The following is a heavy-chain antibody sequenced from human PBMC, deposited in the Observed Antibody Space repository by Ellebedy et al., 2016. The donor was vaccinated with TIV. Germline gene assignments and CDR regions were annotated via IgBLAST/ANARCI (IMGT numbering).Heavy chain of an antibody. CDR3: AKGRGGGSDSSAPRYYFDY. V-gene: IGHV3-23*01. CDR2: ISNTGSRT. D-gene: IGHD3-22*01. CDR1: RFTFSSYW. Sequence: PGGSLRLSCAASRFTFSSYWMSWVRQAPGKGLEWVSTISNTGSRTYYADSVEGRFIISRDNSKKTLYLQMNSLRAEDTAVYYCAKGRGGGSDSSAPRYYFDYWGLGTLVTVSS. J-gene: IGHJ4*02.